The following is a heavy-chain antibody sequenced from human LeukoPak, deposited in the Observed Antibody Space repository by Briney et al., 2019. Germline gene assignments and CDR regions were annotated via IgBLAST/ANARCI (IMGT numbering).Heavy chain of an antibody. Sequence: PSETLSPTCTVSGGSISSYYWGWVPQPPGKGLEWIGCIYYSRSTNYNPSLKSRVNISVDTSENQFSLKLSSVTAADTAVYYCARVLAAAGNNWFDPWGQGTLVTVSS. D-gene: IGHD6-13*01. CDR3: ARVLAAAGNNWFDP. CDR2: IYYSRST. V-gene: IGHV4-59*12. J-gene: IGHJ5*02. CDR1: GGSISSYY.